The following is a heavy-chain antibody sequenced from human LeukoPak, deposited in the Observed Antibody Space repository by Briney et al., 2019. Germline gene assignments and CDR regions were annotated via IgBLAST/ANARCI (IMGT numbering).Heavy chain of an antibody. CDR1: GGSISSYY. Sequence: SETLSLTCTVSGGSISSYYWSWIRQPPGKGLEWIGYIYYSGSTNYNPSLKSRVTISVDTSKNQFSPKLSSVTAADTAVYYCARETGSGYGEIWGQGTMVTVSS. CDR2: IYYSGST. V-gene: IGHV4-59*08. J-gene: IGHJ3*02. D-gene: IGHD3-22*01. CDR3: ARETGSGYGEI.